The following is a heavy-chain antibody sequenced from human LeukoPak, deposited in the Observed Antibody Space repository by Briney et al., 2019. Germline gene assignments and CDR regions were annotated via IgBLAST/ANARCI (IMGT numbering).Heavy chain of an antibody. D-gene: IGHD3-9*01. CDR2: INHSGST. Sequence: PSETLSLTCAVYGGSFSGYYWSWIRQPPGKGLEWIGEINHSGSTNYNPSLKSRVTISVDTSKNQFSLKLSSVTAADTAVYYCARDGWLLFWGRGTLVTVSS. CDR1: GGSFSGYY. J-gene: IGHJ4*02. V-gene: IGHV4-34*01. CDR3: ARDGWLLF.